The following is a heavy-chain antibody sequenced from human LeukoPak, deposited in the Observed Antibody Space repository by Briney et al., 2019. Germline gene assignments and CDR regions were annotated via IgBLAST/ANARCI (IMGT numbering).Heavy chain of an antibody. CDR2: IYASGST. CDR3: ARHPGIRYSGSYIDY. D-gene: IGHD1-26*01. V-gene: IGHV4-61*02. CDR1: GGSISSGNYY. J-gene: IGHJ4*02. Sequence: SETLSLTCTVSGGSISSGNYYWTWIRQPAGKGLEWIGRIYASGSTNSNPSLKSRVTISVDTSKNQFSLKLSSVTAADTAVYYCARHPGIRYSGSYIDYWGQGTLVTVSS.